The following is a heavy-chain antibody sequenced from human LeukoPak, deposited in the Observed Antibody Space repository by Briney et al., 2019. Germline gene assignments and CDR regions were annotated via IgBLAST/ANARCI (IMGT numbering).Heavy chain of an antibody. CDR1: GGSISSGDYY. Sequence: SETLSLTCTVSGGSISSGDYYWSWIRQPPGKGLEWIGYIYYSGSTYYNPSLKSRVTKSVDTSKNQFSLKLSSVTAADTAVYYCARGVVWGSAPYFDYWGQGTLVTVSS. D-gene: IGHD2-21*01. V-gene: IGHV4-30-4*01. CDR2: IYYSGST. CDR3: ARGVVWGSAPYFDY. J-gene: IGHJ4*02.